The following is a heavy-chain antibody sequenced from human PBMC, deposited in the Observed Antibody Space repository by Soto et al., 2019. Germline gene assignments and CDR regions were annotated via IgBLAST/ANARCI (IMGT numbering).Heavy chain of an antibody. V-gene: IGHV3-74*01. Sequence: GGSLRLSCAASGFTFSSYWMHWVRQAPGKGLVWVSRINSDGSSTSYADSVKGRFTISRDNAKNTLYLQMNSLRAEDTAVYYCARRNLRHRDDYGDYVPRLYYYYGMDVWGQGTTVTVSS. CDR3: ARRNLRHRDDYGDYVPRLYYYYGMDV. D-gene: IGHD4-17*01. J-gene: IGHJ6*02. CDR1: GFTFSSYW. CDR2: INSDGSST.